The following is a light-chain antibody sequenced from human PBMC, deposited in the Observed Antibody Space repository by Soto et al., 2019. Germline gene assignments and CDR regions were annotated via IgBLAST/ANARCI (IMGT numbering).Light chain of an antibody. CDR3: QQYDNFPRT. CDR2: DAS. Sequence: DIQMTQSPSSLSASVGDRVTITCQASQDITNYLNWYQQKPGKAPKLLIYDASNLETGVPSRFSGSGSGTDFTFTISSLQPEDIATYYCQQYDNFPRTFGQGTKVEFK. V-gene: IGKV1-33*01. J-gene: IGKJ1*01. CDR1: QDITNY.